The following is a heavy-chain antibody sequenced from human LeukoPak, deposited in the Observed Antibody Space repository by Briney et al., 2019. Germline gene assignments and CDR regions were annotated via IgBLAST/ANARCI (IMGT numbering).Heavy chain of an antibody. CDR3: ARGCMGYCSSTSCYRWFDP. V-gene: IGHV4-34*01. CDR2: INHSGST. CDR1: GGSFSGYY. D-gene: IGHD2-2*01. Sequence: SETLSLTCAVYGGSFSGYYWSWIRQPPGKGLEWIGEINHSGSTNYNPSLKSRVTISVDTSKNQFSLKLSSVTAADTAVYYCARGCMGYCSSTSCYRWFDPWGQGTLVTVSS. J-gene: IGHJ5*02.